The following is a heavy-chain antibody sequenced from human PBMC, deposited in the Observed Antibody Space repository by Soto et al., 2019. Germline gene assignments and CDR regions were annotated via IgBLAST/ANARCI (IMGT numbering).Heavy chain of an antibody. Sequence: VQLLESGGGLVQPGGSLRLSCAASGFTFSSYAMSWVRQAPGKGLEWVSAISGSGGSTYYADSVKGRFTISRDNSKNTLYLQMNSLRAEDTAVYYCAQPQPRTTPRGVHGQFDYWGQGTLVTVSS. CDR2: ISGSGGST. V-gene: IGHV3-23*01. CDR1: GFTFSSYA. D-gene: IGHD2-15*01. J-gene: IGHJ4*02. CDR3: AQPQPRTTPRGVHGQFDY.